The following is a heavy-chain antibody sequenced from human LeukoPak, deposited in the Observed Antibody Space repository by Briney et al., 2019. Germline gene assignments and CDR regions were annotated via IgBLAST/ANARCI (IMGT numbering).Heavy chain of an antibody. J-gene: IGHJ4*02. CDR1: GYTFTSYY. D-gene: IGHD3-22*01. CDR3: ARDFQYETRGYYAPFGY. V-gene: IGHV1-46*01. Sequence: ASVKVCCKSSGYTFTSYYIHWVRQAPGQGLEWMGKINPNVGSTIYAQRFKGRVTMTRDTSTSTVYMELSSLTSEDTAVFYCARDFQYETRGYYAPFGYWGQGTLVTVSS. CDR2: INPNVGST.